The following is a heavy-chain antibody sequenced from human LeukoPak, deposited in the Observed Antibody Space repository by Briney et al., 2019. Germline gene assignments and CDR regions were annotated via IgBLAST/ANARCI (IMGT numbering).Heavy chain of an antibody. D-gene: IGHD1-26*01. CDR1: GFTFSSYA. Sequence: GGSLRPSCAASGFTFSSYAMSWVRQAPGNGLEWVSAISGSGGSTYYADSVKGWFTISRDNSKNTLYLQMNSLRAEDTAVYYCAKDSKNGGATAFGYWGQGTLVTVSS. CDR3: AKDSKNGGATAFGY. J-gene: IGHJ4*02. CDR2: ISGSGGST. V-gene: IGHV3-23*01.